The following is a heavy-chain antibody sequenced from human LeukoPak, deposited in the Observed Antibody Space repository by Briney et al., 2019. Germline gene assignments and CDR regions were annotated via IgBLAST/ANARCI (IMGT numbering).Heavy chain of an antibody. CDR2: IYPGDSDT. CDR3: ARRSGGFDY. J-gene: IGHJ4*02. Sequence: GGSLKISFQGSGCSFTTYWVGWVRQMPGKGVEGMGIIYPGDSDTRYSASFEGQVTLSADKSIRTAYLQWSSLKASDTAMYYCARRSGGFDYWGQGTLVTVSS. CDR1: GCSFTTYW. D-gene: IGHD3-16*01. V-gene: IGHV5-51*01.